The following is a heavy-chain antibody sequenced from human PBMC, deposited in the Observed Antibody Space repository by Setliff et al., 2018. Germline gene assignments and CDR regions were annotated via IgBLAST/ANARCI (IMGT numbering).Heavy chain of an antibody. V-gene: IGHV5-51*01. Sequence: GESLKISCKGSGYSFTDYWIAWVRQTPGKGLEWMGTIYPGNADTRYSPSFEGHFTMSADKSTRTAFLQWNSLRASDTAVYYCARVNDIFTGHYASFEYWGQGTVVTVSS. D-gene: IGHD3-9*01. CDR2: IYPGNADT. J-gene: IGHJ4*02. CDR1: GYSFTDYW. CDR3: ARVNDIFTGHYASFEY.